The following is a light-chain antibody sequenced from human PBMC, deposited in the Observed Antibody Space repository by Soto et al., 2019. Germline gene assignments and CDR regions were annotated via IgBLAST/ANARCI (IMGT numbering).Light chain of an antibody. CDR2: DTT. Sequence: QAVVTQEPSLTVSPGGTVTLTCGSSTGAVTSGHSPYWFQQKPGQAPRTLIFDTTNKHAWTPARFSGSLLGGKGALTLSGAQPEDEAEYYCLLSYGGTRVFGGGTKLTVL. V-gene: IGLV7-46*01. CDR1: TGAVTSGHS. CDR3: LLSYGGTRV. J-gene: IGLJ3*02.